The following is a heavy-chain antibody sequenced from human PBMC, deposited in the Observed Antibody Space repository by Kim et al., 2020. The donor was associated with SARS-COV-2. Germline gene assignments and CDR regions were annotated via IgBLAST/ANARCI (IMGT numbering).Heavy chain of an antibody. CDR1: GYTFTSYA. J-gene: IGHJ5*02. Sequence: ASVKVSCKASGYTFTSYAMNWVRQAPGQGLEWMGWINTNTGNPTYAQGFTGRFVFSLDTSVSTAYLQISSLKAEDTAVYYCARSGWELERRGNWFDPWGQGTLVTVSS. D-gene: IGHD1-1*01. V-gene: IGHV7-4-1*02. CDR2: INTNTGNP. CDR3: ARSGWELERRGNWFDP.